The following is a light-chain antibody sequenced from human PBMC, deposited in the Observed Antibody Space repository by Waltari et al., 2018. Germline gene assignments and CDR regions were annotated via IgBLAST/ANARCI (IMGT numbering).Light chain of an antibody. CDR2: VTSDGSH. V-gene: IGLV4-69*01. CDR3: QTWGTGVRV. Sequence: QLVLTQSPAASASLGATIKLTCTLSSDHSTFAIAWHQQQPPKGPRFLMKVTSDGSHMRGDGIPDLFSGSSSGAERYLTISSLQADDEADYYCQTWGTGVRVFGGGTKLTVL. J-gene: IGLJ3*02. CDR1: SDHSTFA.